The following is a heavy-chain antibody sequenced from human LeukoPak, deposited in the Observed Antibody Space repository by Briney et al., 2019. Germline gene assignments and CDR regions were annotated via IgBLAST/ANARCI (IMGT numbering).Heavy chain of an antibody. J-gene: IGHJ4*02. D-gene: IGHD6-19*01. V-gene: IGHV1-2*02. Sequence: ASVKVSCKASGYTFTGYYMHWVRQAPGQGLEWMGWINPNSGGTNYAQKFQGRVTMTRDTSISTAYMELSRLRSDDTAVYYCARVRPFSSGWNYYFDYWGQGTLVTVSS. CDR1: GYTFTGYY. CDR3: ARVRPFSSGWNYYFDY. CDR2: INPNSGGT.